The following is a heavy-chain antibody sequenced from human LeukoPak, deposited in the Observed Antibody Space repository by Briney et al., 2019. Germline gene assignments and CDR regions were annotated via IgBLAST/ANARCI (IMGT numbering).Heavy chain of an antibody. CDR1: GFTFSSYS. CDR3: ARDSITADNSLDY. Sequence: GGSLRLSCAASGFTFSSYSMNWVRQAPGKGLEWVSSISSSSSYIYYADSVKGRFTISRDNAKNSLYLQMNSLRAEDTAVYYCARDSITADNSLDYWGRGTLVTVSS. CDR2: ISSSSSYI. J-gene: IGHJ4*02. V-gene: IGHV3-21*01. D-gene: IGHD7-27*01.